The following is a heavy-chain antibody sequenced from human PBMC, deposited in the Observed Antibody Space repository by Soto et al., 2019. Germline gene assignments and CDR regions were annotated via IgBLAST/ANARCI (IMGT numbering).Heavy chain of an antibody. Sequence: QIELVQSGAEVTKSGASVKVSCKTSGYTFAEFYVHWERQVPGQGLEWMGWINPNTGGTHYAVKFQDRVTMTRDTSIRTAYMELARLRSDDTATYYCARDGNYYTSGEGHWFDPWGQGTLITVSP. J-gene: IGHJ5*02. D-gene: IGHD2-15*01. CDR1: GYTFAEFY. CDR3: ARDGNYYTSGEGHWFDP. V-gene: IGHV1-2*02. CDR2: INPNTGGT.